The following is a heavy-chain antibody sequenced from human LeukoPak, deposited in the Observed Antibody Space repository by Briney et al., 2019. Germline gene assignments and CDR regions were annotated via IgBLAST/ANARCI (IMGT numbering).Heavy chain of an antibody. CDR3: AKDILGPGGMDV. Sequence: PGGSLRLSCAASGFTFDDYAMHWVRQAPGKGLEWVSGISWNSGSIGYADSVKGRFTISRDNAKNSLYLQMNSLRAEDTALYYCAKDILGPGGMDVWGQGTTVTVSS. J-gene: IGHJ6*02. CDR2: ISWNSGSI. D-gene: IGHD2/OR15-2a*01. CDR1: GFTFDDYA. V-gene: IGHV3-9*01.